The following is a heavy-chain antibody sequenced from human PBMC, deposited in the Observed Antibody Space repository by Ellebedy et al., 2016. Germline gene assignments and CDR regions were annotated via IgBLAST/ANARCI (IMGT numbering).Heavy chain of an antibody. CDR2: TNSKNDGGAI. CDR3: SAIRQVGA. J-gene: IGHJ5*02. D-gene: IGHD3-10*01. V-gene: IGHV3-15*05. Sequence: GESLKISCAATGMTFSNAWVNWVRQAPGKGLEWVGRTNSKNDGGAILYAAPVRGRFTISRDDSKSTVYLQMNSLKSEDTAVYFCSAIRQVGAWGQGTLVTVSS. CDR1: GMTFSNAW.